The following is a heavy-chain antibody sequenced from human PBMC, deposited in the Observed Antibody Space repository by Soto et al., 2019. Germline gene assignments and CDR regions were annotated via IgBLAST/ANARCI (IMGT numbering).Heavy chain of an antibody. CDR2: INAGNGNT. D-gene: IGHD3-3*01. CDR1: GYTCTSYA. V-gene: IGHV1-3*01. CDR3: PRSGENYDFWSGQNYFDY. J-gene: IGHJ4*02. Sequence: QVQLVQSGAEVKKPGASVKVSCKASGYTCTSYAMHWVRQATGQRLEWMGWINAGNGNTKYSQKFQGRVTITRDTSASTAYMERSSLRSEDTAVYYCPRSGENYDFWSGQNYFDYWGQGTLVTVS.